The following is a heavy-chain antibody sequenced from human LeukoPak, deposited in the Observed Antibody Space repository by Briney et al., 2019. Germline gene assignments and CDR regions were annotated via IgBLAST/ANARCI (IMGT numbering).Heavy chain of an antibody. D-gene: IGHD3-22*01. CDR2: ISGSGGST. J-gene: IGHJ4*02. Sequence: GGSLRLSCAASGFTFSSYAMSWVRQAPGKGLEWVSAISGSGGSTYYADPVKGRFTISRDNSKNTLYLQMNSLRAEDTAVYYCARGAKRTYYYDSSGYYGFYWGQGTLVTVSS. CDR1: GFTFSSYA. V-gene: IGHV3-23*01. CDR3: ARGAKRTYYYDSSGYYGFY.